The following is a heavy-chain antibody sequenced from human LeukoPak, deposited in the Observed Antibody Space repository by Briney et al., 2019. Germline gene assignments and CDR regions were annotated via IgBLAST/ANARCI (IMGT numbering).Heavy chain of an antibody. Sequence: GGSLRLSCAASGFTFSNYWMSWVRQAPGKGLEWVANIKRDGSEQYYVDSLKARFIISRDNAKNSLYLQMNSLRAEDTAVYYCARDRSLETNSWYFAFDIWGQGTTVTVSS. CDR3: ARDRSLETNSWYFAFDI. J-gene: IGHJ3*02. CDR2: IKRDGSEQ. CDR1: GFTFSNYW. D-gene: IGHD6-13*01. V-gene: IGHV3-7*01.